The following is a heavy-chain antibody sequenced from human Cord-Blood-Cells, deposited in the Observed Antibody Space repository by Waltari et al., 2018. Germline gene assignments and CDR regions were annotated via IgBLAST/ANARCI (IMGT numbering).Heavy chain of an antibody. CDR1: GGSFSGYY. CDR2: INHSGST. Sequence: QVQLQQWGAGLLKPSETLSLTYAVYGGSFSGYYWSWIRQPPGKGLEWIGEINHSGSTNYNPSLKSRVTISVDTSKNQFSLKLSSVTAADTAVYYCARVVVPAATKRGAFDIWGQGTMVTVSS. CDR3: ARVVVPAATKRGAFDI. V-gene: IGHV4-34*01. D-gene: IGHD2-2*01. J-gene: IGHJ3*02.